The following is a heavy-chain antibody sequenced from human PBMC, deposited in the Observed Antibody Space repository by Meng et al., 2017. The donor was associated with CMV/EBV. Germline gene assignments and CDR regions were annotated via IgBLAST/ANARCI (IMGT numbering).Heavy chain of an antibody. CDR2: IRGSGGST. J-gene: IGHJ6*02. D-gene: IGHD1-7*01. Sequence: GESLKISCAASGFTFSSYAMSWVRQAPGKGLEWVSAIRGSGGSTYYADSVKGRFTISRDNSKNTLYLQMNSLRAEDTAVYYCAKSYELRPSYGMDVWGQGTTVTVSS. CDR3: AKSYELRPSYGMDV. V-gene: IGHV3-23*01. CDR1: GFTFSSYA.